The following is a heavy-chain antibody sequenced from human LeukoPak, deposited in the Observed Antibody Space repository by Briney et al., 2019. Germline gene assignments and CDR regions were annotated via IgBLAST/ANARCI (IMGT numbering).Heavy chain of an antibody. Sequence: EASVKVSCKASGYTFTSYGISWVRQAPGQGLEWMGWISAYNGNTNYAQKLQGRVTMTTDTSTSTAYMELRSLRSDDTAVYYCARGRETTVPRGWFDPWGQGTLVTVSS. CDR2: ISAYNGNT. J-gene: IGHJ5*02. CDR1: GYTFTSYG. V-gene: IGHV1-18*01. CDR3: ARGRETTVPRGWFDP. D-gene: IGHD4-17*01.